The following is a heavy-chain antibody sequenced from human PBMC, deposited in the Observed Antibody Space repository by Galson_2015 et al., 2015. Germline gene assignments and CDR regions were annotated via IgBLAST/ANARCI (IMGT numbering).Heavy chain of an antibody. Sequence: SVKVSCKASGGTFSSYAISWVRQAPGQGLEWMGGIIPIFGTANYAQKFQGRVTITADESTSTAYMELSSLRSEDTAVYYCAGGQYSSSPKSPGYYYYYYGMDVWGQGTTVTVSS. CDR1: GGTFSSYA. D-gene: IGHD6-6*01. J-gene: IGHJ6*02. CDR2: IIPIFGTA. V-gene: IGHV1-69*13. CDR3: AGGQYSSSPKSPGYYYYYYGMDV.